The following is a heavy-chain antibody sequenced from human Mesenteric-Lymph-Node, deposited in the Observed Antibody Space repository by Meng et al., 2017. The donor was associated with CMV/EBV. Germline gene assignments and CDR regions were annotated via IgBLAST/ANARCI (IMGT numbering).Heavy chain of an antibody. CDR1: GFTFSSYE. Sequence: GEPLKISCAASGFTFSSYEMNWVRQAPGKGLEWVSHISSDSSTIFYADSVKGRFTISRDNAKNSLYLQMNSLRAEDTALYYCAKDRRVGYCSRTSCYDAFDMWGQGTMVTVSS. CDR3: AKDRRVGYCSRTSCYDAFDM. D-gene: IGHD2-2*01. CDR2: ISSDSSTI. J-gene: IGHJ3*02. V-gene: IGHV3-48*03.